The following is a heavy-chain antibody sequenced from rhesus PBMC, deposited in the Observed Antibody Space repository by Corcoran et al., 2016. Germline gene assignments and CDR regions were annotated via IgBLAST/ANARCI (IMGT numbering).Heavy chain of an antibody. V-gene: IGHV2-95*01. CDR3: ARVGSGGAFDF. CDR1: GFSIRTSGTG. CDR2: IYWNDSK. Sequence: QVTLKESGPALVKPTQTLTLTCTFSGFSIRTSGTGVGWIRQPPGKALEWLASIYWNDSKYYSTSLKSRLTISKDTSKNQVVLTMTNMDPVDTATYYCARVGSGGAFDFWGQGLRVTVSS. J-gene: IGHJ3*01. D-gene: IGHD6-37*01.